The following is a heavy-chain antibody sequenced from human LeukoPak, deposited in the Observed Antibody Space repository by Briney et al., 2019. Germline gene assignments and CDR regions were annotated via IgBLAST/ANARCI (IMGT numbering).Heavy chain of an antibody. CDR3: AASSTRSDMDV. D-gene: IGHD2-2*01. Sequence: PGRSLRLSCAASGFSFSSYGMHGVRQAPGKGLEYVSAISSNGGSTYYANSVKGRFTISRDNSKNTLYLQMGSLRAEDMAVYYCAASSTRSDMDVWGKGTTVTVSS. CDR2: ISSNGGST. J-gene: IGHJ6*03. CDR1: GFSFSSYG. V-gene: IGHV3-64*01.